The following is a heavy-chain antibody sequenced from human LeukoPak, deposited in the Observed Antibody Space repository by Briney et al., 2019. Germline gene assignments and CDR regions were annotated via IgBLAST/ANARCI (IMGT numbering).Heavy chain of an antibody. CDR1: SGSFSGSY. D-gene: IGHD6-19*01. V-gene: IGHV4-59*01. J-gene: IGHJ4*02. Sequence: SETLSLTCAVYSGSFSGSYWSWIRQPPGKGLEWIGYIYYSGSTNYNPSLKSRVTISVDTSKNQFSLKLSSVTAADTAVYYCARESPYSSGRGFDYWGQGTLVTVSS. CDR2: IYYSGST. CDR3: ARESPYSSGRGFDY.